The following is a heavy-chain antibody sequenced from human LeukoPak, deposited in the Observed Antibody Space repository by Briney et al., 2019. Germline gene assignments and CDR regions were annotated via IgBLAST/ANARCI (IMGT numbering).Heavy chain of an antibody. J-gene: IGHJ4*02. V-gene: IGHV3-7*02. Sequence: GGSLRLSCAASGFSLSSNWMGWVRQAPGKGLEWVANIKNDGSEKYYVDSVKGRFTISRDNARNSLHLQMDSLRAEDTAVYYCATDISWYLDYWGQGTLVTVSS. CDR1: GFSLSSNW. D-gene: IGHD3-9*01. CDR2: IKNDGSEK. CDR3: ATDISWYLDY.